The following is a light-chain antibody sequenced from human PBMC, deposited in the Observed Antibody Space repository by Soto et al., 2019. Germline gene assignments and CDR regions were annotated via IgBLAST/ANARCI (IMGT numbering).Light chain of an antibody. V-gene: IGLV2-14*01. CDR2: EVS. Sequence: QSALTQPDSVSGSPGQSITISCTGTSSDVGGYNYVSWYQQHPGKAPKLMIYEVSNRPSGVSNRFSGSKSGNTASLTISGLQAEDEADYYCSSYTSRSTLVLGTGTKLTVL. CDR3: SSYTSRSTLV. CDR1: SSDVGGYNY. J-gene: IGLJ1*01.